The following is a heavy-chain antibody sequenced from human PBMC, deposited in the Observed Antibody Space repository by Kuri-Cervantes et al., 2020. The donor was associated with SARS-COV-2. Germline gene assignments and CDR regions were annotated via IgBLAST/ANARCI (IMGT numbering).Heavy chain of an antibody. D-gene: IGHD6-13*01. J-gene: IGHJ3*01. V-gene: IGHV3-13*01. CDR2: ITAAGAE. Sequence: GESLKISCAASGFTFSNYDIHWVRQVPGKGLEWVSAITAAGAEFHAGSVRGRFTVSRENAKTSAYLQMNSLTAGDTAVYYCAKEGIASYDPLDVWGLGTMVTVSS. CDR1: GFTFSNYD. CDR3: AKEGIASYDPLDV.